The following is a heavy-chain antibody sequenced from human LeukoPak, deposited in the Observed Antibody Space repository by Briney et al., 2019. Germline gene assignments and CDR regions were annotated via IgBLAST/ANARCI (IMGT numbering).Heavy chain of an antibody. CDR2: ISSSSSYT. V-gene: IGHV3-11*05. CDR3: ARELDYYDSSGYYVDY. J-gene: IGHJ4*02. CDR1: GFTFSDYY. Sequence: GGSLTLSCAASGFTFSDYYMSWIRQAPGKGLEWVSYISSSSSYTNYADSVKGRFTISRDNAENSLYLQMNSLRAEDTAVYYCARELDYYDSSGYYVDYWGQGTLVTVSS. D-gene: IGHD3-22*01.